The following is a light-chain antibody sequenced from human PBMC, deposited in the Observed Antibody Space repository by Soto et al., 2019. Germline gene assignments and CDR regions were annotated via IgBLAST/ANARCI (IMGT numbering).Light chain of an antibody. CDR1: QDILSW. J-gene: IGKJ3*01. Sequence: DIQMTQSPSSVSASVGDTVTITCRASQDILSWLAWYQQKPGEAPRLLIYASSNLQSGVPSRFSGSRSGTDFTLTTGSLQPEDFATDYCQQANTFPITFGPGTRLDIK. V-gene: IGKV1-12*01. CDR2: ASS. CDR3: QQANTFPIT.